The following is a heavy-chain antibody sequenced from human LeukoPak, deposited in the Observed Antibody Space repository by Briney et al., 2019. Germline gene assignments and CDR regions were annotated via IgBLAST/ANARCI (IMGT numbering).Heavy chain of an antibody. Sequence: SETLSLTCTVSGGSISSDYWSWIRQPPGKGLDSIGYIYYSGSTNYNPSLKSRVTISVDTSKNQFSLKLSSVTAADTAVYYCARAKGIAVAGFDYWGQGTLVTVSS. CDR2: IYYSGST. CDR1: GGSISSDY. J-gene: IGHJ4*02. V-gene: IGHV4-59*12. D-gene: IGHD6-19*01. CDR3: ARAKGIAVAGFDY.